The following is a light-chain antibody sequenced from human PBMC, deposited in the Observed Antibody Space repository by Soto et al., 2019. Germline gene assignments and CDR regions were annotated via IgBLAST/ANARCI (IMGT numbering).Light chain of an antibody. CDR2: EVN. Sequence: QAVVTQPASVSGSPGQSITISCTGSGNDVGGYNYVSWFQQHPGKAPKLMIYEVNNRPSGVSNRFSGSKSGNTASLTISGLQPEDEADYYCSSYTTSSSLYVFGTGTKLTVL. V-gene: IGLV2-14*01. CDR1: GNDVGGYNY. CDR3: SSYTTSSSLYV. J-gene: IGLJ1*01.